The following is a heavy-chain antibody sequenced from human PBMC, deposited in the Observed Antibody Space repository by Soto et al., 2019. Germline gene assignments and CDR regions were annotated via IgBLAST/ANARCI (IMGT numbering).Heavy chain of an antibody. V-gene: IGHV3-33*01. CDR1: GFTFSSYG. J-gene: IGHJ6*02. D-gene: IGHD1-7*01. CDR3: ARELDNWNYGNSDYYGMDV. Sequence: QVQLVESGGGVVQPGRSLRLSCAASGFTFSSYGMHWVRQAPGKGLEWVAVIWYDGSNKYYADSVKGRFTISRDNSKNTLYLQMNSLRAEDTAVYYCARELDNWNYGNSDYYGMDVWGQGTTVTVSS. CDR2: IWYDGSNK.